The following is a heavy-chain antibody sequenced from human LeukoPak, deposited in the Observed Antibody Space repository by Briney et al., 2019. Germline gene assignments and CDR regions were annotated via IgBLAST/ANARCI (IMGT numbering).Heavy chain of an antibody. V-gene: IGHV4-59*01. CDR2: IYYSGGT. J-gene: IGHJ6*03. CDR3: ARARHDYSNYPLSPYYYYYYMDV. CDR1: GGSISSYY. D-gene: IGHD4-11*01. Sequence: SETLSLTCTVSGGSISSYYWSWVRQPPGKGLERGGYIYYSGGTNYNPSLKSRVTISVDTSKNQCSLRLSSVTAADTAVYYCARARHDYSNYPLSPYYYYYYMDVWGKGTTVTVSS.